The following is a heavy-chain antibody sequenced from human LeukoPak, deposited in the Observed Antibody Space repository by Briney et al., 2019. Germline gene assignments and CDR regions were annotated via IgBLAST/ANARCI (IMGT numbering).Heavy chain of an antibody. V-gene: IGHV6-1*01. CDR2: TYYRSKWYN. Sequence: SQTLSLTCAISGDTVSNKRSAWNWIRQSPSRGLEWLGRTYYRSKWYNDYAVSVKSRITINPDTSKNQFSLQLNSVSPEDTAVYFCARDALGDTFGPDSIGYYMDVWGTGARVTVSS. CDR3: ARDALGDTFGPDSIGYYMDV. J-gene: IGHJ6*03. D-gene: IGHD2-15*01. CDR1: GDTVSNKRSA.